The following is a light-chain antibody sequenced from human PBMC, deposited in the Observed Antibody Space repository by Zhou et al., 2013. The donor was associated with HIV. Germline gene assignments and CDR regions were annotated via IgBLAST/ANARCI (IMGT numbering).Light chain of an antibody. Sequence: EIVLTQSPVTLSMSPGETAILSCRASRSVTSNLAWYQQKPGQAPRLLIYSASTRATGVPARFSGSGSGTEFTLTISSLQSEDFALYSCQQYSNWPPYTFGRGDHSGD. CDR3: QQYSNWPPYT. CDR2: SAS. J-gene: IGKJ2*01. CDR1: RSVTSN. V-gene: IGKV3-15*01.